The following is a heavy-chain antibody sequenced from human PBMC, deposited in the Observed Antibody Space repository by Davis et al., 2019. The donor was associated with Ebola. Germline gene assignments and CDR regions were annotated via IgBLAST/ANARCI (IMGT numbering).Heavy chain of an antibody. V-gene: IGHV3-23*01. CDR1: GFTFSSYA. Sequence: GESLKISCAASGFTFSSYAMSWVRQAPGKGLEWVSGISGSGGSTYYADSVKGRFTISRDNSKNTLYLQMNSLRAEDTAVYYCAKGDYYGSGSYIYYYYGMDVWGQGTTVTVSS. CDR2: ISGSGGST. J-gene: IGHJ6*02. D-gene: IGHD3-10*01. CDR3: AKGDYYGSGSYIYYYYGMDV.